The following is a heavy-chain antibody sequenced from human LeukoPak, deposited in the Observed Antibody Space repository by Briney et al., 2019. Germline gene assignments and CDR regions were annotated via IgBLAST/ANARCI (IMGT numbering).Heavy chain of an antibody. D-gene: IGHD6-13*01. CDR1: GYTFTSYG. V-gene: IGHV1-69*13. CDR2: IIPIFGTA. CDR3: GCAAAGIGDGMDV. Sequence: GASVKVSCKASGYTFTSYGISWVRQAPGQGLEWMGGIIPIFGTANYAQKFQGRVTITADESTSTAYMELSSLRSEDTAVYYCGCAAAGIGDGMDVWGQGTTVTVSS. J-gene: IGHJ6*02.